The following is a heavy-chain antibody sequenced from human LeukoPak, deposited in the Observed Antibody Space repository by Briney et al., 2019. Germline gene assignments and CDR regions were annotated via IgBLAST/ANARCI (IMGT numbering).Heavy chain of an antibody. J-gene: IGHJ6*04. CDR3: ASGADIVVVPAAPLDV. Sequence: SVKVSCKASGGTFSSYAISWVRQAPGQGLEWMGGIIPIFGTANYAQKFQGRVTITTDESTSTAYMELSSLRSEDTAVYYCASGADIVVVPAAPLDVWGKGTTVTVSS. D-gene: IGHD2-2*01. CDR1: GGTFSSYA. V-gene: IGHV1-69*05. CDR2: IIPIFGTA.